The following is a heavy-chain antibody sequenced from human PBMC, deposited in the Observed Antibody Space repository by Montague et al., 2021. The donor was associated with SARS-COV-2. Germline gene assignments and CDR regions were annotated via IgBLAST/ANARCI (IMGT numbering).Heavy chain of an antibody. CDR1: GLTFSSYG. J-gene: IGHJ6*02. D-gene: IGHD5-18*01. CDR3: ATSYGSVVSYYYYVMDV. V-gene: IGHV3-21*01. Sequence: SLRLSCAASGLTFSSYGMHWVRQAPGKGLEWVSPISRNSNYIYYADSVKGRFTISRDNAKNSLYLQMNSLRAEDTAVYFCATSYGSVVSYYYYVMDVWGQGTTVTVSS. CDR2: ISRNSNYI.